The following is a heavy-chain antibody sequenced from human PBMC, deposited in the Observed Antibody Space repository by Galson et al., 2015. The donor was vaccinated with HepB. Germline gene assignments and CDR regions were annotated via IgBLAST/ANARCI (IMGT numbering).Heavy chain of an antibody. J-gene: IGHJ4*02. CDR2: IWYDGSNK. D-gene: IGHD3-10*01. V-gene: IGHV3-33*01. CDR3: ARSVGRGPPRGYYFDY. Sequence: SLRLSCAASGFTFSSYGMHWVRQAPGKGLEWVAVIWYDGSNKYYADSVKGRFTISRDNSKNTLYLQMNSLRAEDTAVYYCARSVGRGPPRGYYFDYWGQGTLVTVSS. CDR1: GFTFSSYG.